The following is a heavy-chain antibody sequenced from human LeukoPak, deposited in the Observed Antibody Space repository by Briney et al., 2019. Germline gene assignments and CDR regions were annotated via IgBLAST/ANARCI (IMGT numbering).Heavy chain of an antibody. CDR1: GFTFSNYW. Sequence: PGGSLRLSCAASGFTFSNYWLSWVRQVPGKGLEWVANIKQDGSEKYYVDSVKGRFTISRDNAKNPLYLQMNSLRAEDTAVYYCARDFRHYDSSGYGEVFDYWGQGTLVTVSS. J-gene: IGHJ4*02. CDR2: IKQDGSEK. CDR3: ARDFRHYDSSGYGEVFDY. V-gene: IGHV3-7*01. D-gene: IGHD3-22*01.